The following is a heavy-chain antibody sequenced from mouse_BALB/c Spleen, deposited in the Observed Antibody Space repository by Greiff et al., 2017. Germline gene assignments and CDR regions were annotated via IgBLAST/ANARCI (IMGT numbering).Heavy chain of an antibody. V-gene: IGHV7-3*02. J-gene: IGHJ4*01. CDR1: GFTFTDYY. CDR3: ARAYGNYAMDY. CDR2: IRNKANGYTT. D-gene: IGHD2-10*02. Sequence: EVQGVESGGGLVQPGGSLRLSCATSGFTFTDYYMSWVRQPPGKALEWLGFIRNKANGYTTEYSASVKGRFTISRDNSQSILYLQMNTLRAEDSATYYCARAYGNYAMDYWGQGTSVTVSS.